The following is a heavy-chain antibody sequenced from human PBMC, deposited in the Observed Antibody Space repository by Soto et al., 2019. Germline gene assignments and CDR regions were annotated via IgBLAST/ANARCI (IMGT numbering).Heavy chain of an antibody. V-gene: IGHV3-23*01. CDR1: GFTFSSFA. CDR3: AKVDGFLWFELDS. J-gene: IGHJ4*02. D-gene: IGHD3-10*01. Sequence: EVQLLESGGGLVQPGGSLRLSCAASGFTFSSFAMSWVRQAPGKGLEWVSALSASGDGTYYADSVKGRFTISRDNSKNTLYLQMSSLRAEDTAVYYCAKVDGFLWFELDSWGQGTVVTVSS. CDR2: LSASGDGT.